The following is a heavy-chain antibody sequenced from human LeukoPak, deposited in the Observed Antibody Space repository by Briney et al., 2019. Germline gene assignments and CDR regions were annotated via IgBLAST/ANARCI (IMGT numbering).Heavy chain of an antibody. D-gene: IGHD2-2*01. CDR2: FDPEDGET. CDR1: GYTLTELS. CDR3: ASSCSSTSCYRAGSYYYYMDV. Sequence: ASVKVSCKVSGYTLTELSMHWVRQAPGKGLEWMGGFDPEDGETIYAQKFQGRVTMTEDTSTDTAYMELSSLRSEDTAVYYCASSCSSTSCYRAGSYYYYMDVWGKGTTVTVSS. J-gene: IGHJ6*03. V-gene: IGHV1-24*01.